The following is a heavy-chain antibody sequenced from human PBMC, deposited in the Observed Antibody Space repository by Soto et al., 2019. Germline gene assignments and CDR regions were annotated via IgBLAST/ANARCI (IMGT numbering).Heavy chain of an antibody. V-gene: IGHV1-24*01. J-gene: IGHJ4*02. Sequence: ASVKVSCKVSGYTLTELSMHWVRQAPGKGLEWMGGFDPEDGETIYAQKFQGRVTMTEDTSTDTAYMELSSLRSEDTAVYCCATTPPYSGSPAIDYWGQGTLVTVSS. CDR2: FDPEDGET. CDR3: ATTPPYSGSPAIDY. CDR1: GYTLTELS. D-gene: IGHD1-26*01.